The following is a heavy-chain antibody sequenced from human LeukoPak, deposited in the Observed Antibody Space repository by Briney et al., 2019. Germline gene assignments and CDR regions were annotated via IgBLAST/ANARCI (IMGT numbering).Heavy chain of an antibody. Sequence: PSETLSLTCTVSGGSIRSSSNYYWGWIRQPPGKGLECIGSIYYSGSTFYNPSLKSRVTISVDTSKNQFSLKLNSMTAADTAVYYCARLRVHGDYGSFRYYYYYYMDVWGKGTTVTVSS. CDR2: IYYSGST. J-gene: IGHJ6*03. V-gene: IGHV4-39*07. CDR3: ARLRVHGDYGSFRYYYYYYMDV. CDR1: GGSIRSSSNYY. D-gene: IGHD4-17*01.